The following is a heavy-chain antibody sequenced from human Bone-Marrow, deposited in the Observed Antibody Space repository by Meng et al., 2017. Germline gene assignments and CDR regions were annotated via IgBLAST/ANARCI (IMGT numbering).Heavy chain of an antibody. CDR2: ISAYNGNT. J-gene: IGHJ4*02. V-gene: IGHV1-18*01. CDR3: ATVRLAYCGGDCYSRFDY. CDR1: GYTFTSYG. Sequence: ASVKVSCKASGYTFTSYGISWVRQAPGQGLEWMGWISAYNGNTNYAQKFQGRVTMTEDTSTDTAYMELSSLRSEDTAVYYCATVRLAYCGGDCYSRFDYWGQGTLVTVSS. D-gene: IGHD2-21*02.